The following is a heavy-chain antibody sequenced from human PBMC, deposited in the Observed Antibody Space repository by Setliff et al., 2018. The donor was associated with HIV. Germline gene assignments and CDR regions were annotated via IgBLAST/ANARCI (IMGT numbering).Heavy chain of an antibody. D-gene: IGHD3-16*01. CDR3: ARHKGAGPYYYYMDV. CDR1: GYSFTSYW. V-gene: IGHV5-51*01. J-gene: IGHJ6*03. Sequence: PGESLKISCKGSGYSFTSYWIGRVRQMPGKGLEWMGIIYPGDSDTRYSPSFQGQVTISADKSISTAYLQWSSLKASDTAMYYCARHKGAGPYYYYMDVWGKGTTVTVSS. CDR2: IYPGDSDT.